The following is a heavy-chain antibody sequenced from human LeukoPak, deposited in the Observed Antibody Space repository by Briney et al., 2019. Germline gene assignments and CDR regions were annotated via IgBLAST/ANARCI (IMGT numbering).Heavy chain of an antibody. CDR1: GFTVSRNY. CDR2: TYSGGST. D-gene: IGHD2-15*01. Sequence: PGGSLRLSCAASGFTVSRNYMSWVRQAPGKGLEWVSATYSGGSTYYADSVKGRFTVSGDSSENTLYLQMNSLKAEDTAIYYCARAQDYCSGSTCYGYFQYWGQGTLVTVSS. V-gene: IGHV3-53*01. J-gene: IGHJ1*01. CDR3: ARAQDYCSGSTCYGYFQY.